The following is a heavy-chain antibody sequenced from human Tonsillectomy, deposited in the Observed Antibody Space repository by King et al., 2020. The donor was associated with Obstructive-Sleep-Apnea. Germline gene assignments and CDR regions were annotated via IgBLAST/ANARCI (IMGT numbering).Heavy chain of an antibody. Sequence: VQLVESGGGLVQPGGSLRLSCAASGFTFSNYVMSWVRQAPGKGLEWVSSMSGSAGSTYYADSVKGRFTISRDNSKNTLYLQMNSLRAEDTAVFYCAGRYYDSAGYYYGFDHWGQGTLVTVSS. CDR1: GFTFSNYV. V-gene: IGHV3-23*04. J-gene: IGHJ4*02. CDR2: MSGSAGST. D-gene: IGHD3-22*01. CDR3: AGRYYDSAGYYYGFDH.